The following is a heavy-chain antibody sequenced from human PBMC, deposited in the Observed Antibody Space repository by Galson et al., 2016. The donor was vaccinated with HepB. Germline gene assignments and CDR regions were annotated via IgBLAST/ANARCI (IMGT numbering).Heavy chain of an antibody. CDR3: SEEASGGPSRYPFDY. J-gene: IGHJ4*02. Sequence: SLRLSCAASGFTFRNHGMHWVRQAPGKGLDWVAVVSSDGGTTYYADSVKGRFTISRDNSKNTLDLHMTYLTPADTAVYYCSEEASGGPSRYPFDYWGQGSLVTVST. CDR2: VSSDGGTT. CDR1: GFTFRNHG. D-gene: IGHD5-12*01. V-gene: IGHV3-30*18.